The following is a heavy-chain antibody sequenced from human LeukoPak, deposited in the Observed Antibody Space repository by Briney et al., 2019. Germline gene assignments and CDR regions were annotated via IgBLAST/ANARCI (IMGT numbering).Heavy chain of an antibody. D-gene: IGHD3-10*01. Sequence: GGSLRLSCAASGFTFSSYWMHWVRHAPGNWLVWVSRINSDGSSTSYADSVKARFTISRDNAKNTLYLQMNSLRAEDTAVYYCARGFGSGSSIPFDYWGQGTLVTVSS. CDR3: ARGFGSGSSIPFDY. J-gene: IGHJ4*02. V-gene: IGHV3-74*01. CDR1: GFTFSSYW. CDR2: INSDGSST.